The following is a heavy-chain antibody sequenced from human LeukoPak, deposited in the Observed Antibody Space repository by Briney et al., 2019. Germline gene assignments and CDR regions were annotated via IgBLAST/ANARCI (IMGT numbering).Heavy chain of an antibody. Sequence: GGSLRLSCAASGFTFSSYEMNWVRQAPGKGLEWVSYISSSGSTIYYAASVKGRFTISRDNSKNTLYLQMNSLRAEDTAVYYCARDQTYYYYGVDVWGQGTTVTVSS. CDR3: ARDQTYYYYGVDV. V-gene: IGHV3-48*03. J-gene: IGHJ6*02. CDR1: GFTFSSYE. CDR2: ISSSGSTI.